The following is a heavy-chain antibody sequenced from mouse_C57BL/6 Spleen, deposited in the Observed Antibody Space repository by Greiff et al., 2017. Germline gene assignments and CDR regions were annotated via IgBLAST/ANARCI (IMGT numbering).Heavy chain of an antibody. Sequence: EVNVVESGGDLVKPGGSLKLSCAASGFTFSSYGMSWVRQTPDKRLEWVATISSGGSYTYYPDSVKGRFTISRDNAKNTLYLQMSSLKSEDTAMYYCARQGDYDVWGTGTTVTVSS. CDR3: ARQGDYDV. V-gene: IGHV5-6*01. J-gene: IGHJ1*03. D-gene: IGHD2-4*01. CDR2: ISSGGSYT. CDR1: GFTFSSYG.